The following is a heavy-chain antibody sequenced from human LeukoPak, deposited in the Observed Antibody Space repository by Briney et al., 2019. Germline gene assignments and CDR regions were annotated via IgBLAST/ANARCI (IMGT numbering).Heavy chain of an antibody. CDR3: ARDFYGDDGHHPFDY. CDR2: IYASGST. J-gene: IGHJ4*02. Sequence: SETLSLTCSVSGGSIGNYYWNWLRQPAGKGLEWIGRIYASGSTNYNPSLKSRVTISMDKSKSHFSLNLKSVTAADTAFYYCARDFYGDDGHHPFDYWGQGIQVTVSS. D-gene: IGHD2/OR15-2a*01. CDR1: GGSIGNYY. V-gene: IGHV4-4*07.